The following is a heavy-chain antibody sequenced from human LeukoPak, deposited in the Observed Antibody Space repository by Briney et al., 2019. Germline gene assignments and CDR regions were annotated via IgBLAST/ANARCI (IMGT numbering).Heavy chain of an antibody. CDR1: GGSISSYY. V-gene: IGHV4-59*01. J-gene: IGHJ4*02. CDR2: IYYSGST. D-gene: IGHD4-17*01. Sequence: SETLSLTCTVSGGSISSYYWSWIRQPPGKGLEWIGYIYYSGSTNYNPSLKCRVTISADASKNQFSLKLSSVTAADTAVYYCARAGLTTVTLPFDYWGQGTLVTVSS. CDR3: ARAGLTTVTLPFDY.